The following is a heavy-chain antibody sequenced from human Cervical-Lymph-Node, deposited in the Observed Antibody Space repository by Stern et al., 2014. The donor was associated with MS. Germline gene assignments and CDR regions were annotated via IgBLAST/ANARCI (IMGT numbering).Heavy chain of an antibody. CDR1: GYTLNDLS. CDR3: ASAVTGLNYYFHALDV. J-gene: IGHJ6*02. CDR2: SSPEDGET. V-gene: IGHV1-24*01. Sequence: QVQLVQSGAEVKKPGASVKVSCKVSGYTLNDLSLHWVRQAPGEGLEWMGGSSPEDGETIFAQGLQGRVTVTEDTSSDTGYMELSSLRSEDTAVYYCASAVTGLNYYFHALDVWGQGTTVTVSS. D-gene: IGHD6-19*01.